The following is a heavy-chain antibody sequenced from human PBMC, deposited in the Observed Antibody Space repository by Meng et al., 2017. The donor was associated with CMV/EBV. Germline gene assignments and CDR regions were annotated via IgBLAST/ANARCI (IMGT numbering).Heavy chain of an antibody. CDR1: GFTVSSNY. CDR3: ARGVRGLLGWFDP. CDR2: IYSGGST. D-gene: IGHD2-15*01. J-gene: IGHJ5*02. V-gene: IGHV3-53*01. Sequence: GGSLRLSCAASGFTVSSNYMSWVRQAPGKGLEWVSVIYSGGSTYYADSVKGRFTISRENAKNSLYLQMNSLRAGDTAVYYCARGVRGLLGWFDPWGQGTLVTVSS.